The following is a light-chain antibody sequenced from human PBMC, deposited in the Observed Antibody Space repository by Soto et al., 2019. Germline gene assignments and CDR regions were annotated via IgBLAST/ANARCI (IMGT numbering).Light chain of an antibody. CDR2: NNN. Sequence: QSALTQLPSASGTPGQRVTISCSGGSSNIGTNAVNWYQQLPGTAPKLLIYNNNQRPSGVPDRFSGSKSGTSASLAISGLQSEDEADYYCAAWDESLNGYVFGTGTKVNVL. J-gene: IGLJ1*01. CDR1: SSNIGTNA. V-gene: IGLV1-44*01. CDR3: AAWDESLNGYV.